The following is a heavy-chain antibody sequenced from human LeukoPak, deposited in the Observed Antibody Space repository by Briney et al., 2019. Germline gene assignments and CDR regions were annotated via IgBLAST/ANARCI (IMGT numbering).Heavy chain of an antibody. Sequence: GGSLRLSCAASGFTFSSYAMHWVRQAPGKGLEWVAVISYDGSNKYYADSVKGRFTISRDNSKNTLYLQMNSLRDEDTAIYYCARAQAVAGTGGFDPWGQGTLVTVSS. D-gene: IGHD6-19*01. CDR1: GFTFSSYA. CDR3: ARAQAVAGTGGFDP. CDR2: ISYDGSNK. V-gene: IGHV3-30-3*01. J-gene: IGHJ5*02.